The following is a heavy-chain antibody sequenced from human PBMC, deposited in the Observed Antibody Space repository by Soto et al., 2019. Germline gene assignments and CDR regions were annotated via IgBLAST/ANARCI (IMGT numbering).Heavy chain of an antibody. D-gene: IGHD3-3*01. CDR2: IWYDGSNK. CDR3: ARDVAILTYGMDV. V-gene: IGHV3-33*01. CDR1: GFTFSSYG. J-gene: IGHJ6*02. Sequence: QVQLVESGGGVVQPGRSLRLSCVASGFTFSSYGMHWVRQAPGKGLEWVAVIWYDGSNKYYADSVKGRFTISRDNSKNTLYLQMNSLRAEDTAVYYCARDVAILTYGMDVWGQGTTVTVSS.